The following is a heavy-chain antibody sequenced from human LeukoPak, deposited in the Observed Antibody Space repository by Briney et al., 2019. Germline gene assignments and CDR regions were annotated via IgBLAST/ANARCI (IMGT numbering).Heavy chain of an antibody. CDR1: GFTFDDYA. D-gene: IGHD3-10*01. CDR3: ARGGVVRGVSDY. CDR2: ISSSSSYI. Sequence: PGGSLRLSCAASGFTFDDYAMHWVRQAPGKGLEWVSSISSSSSYIYYADSVKGRFTISRDNAKNSLYLQMNSLRAEDTAVYYCARGGVVRGVSDYWGQGTLVTVSS. V-gene: IGHV3-21*01. J-gene: IGHJ4*02.